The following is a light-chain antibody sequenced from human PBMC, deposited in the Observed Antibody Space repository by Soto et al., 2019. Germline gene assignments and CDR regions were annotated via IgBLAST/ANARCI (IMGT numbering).Light chain of an antibody. J-gene: IGLJ1*01. Sequence: QSALTQPPSVSGSPGQSVTISCTGTRSDVGSYNRLSWYQQPPGTAPKLIMYEVNTRPSGVPDRFSGSKSGSTASLTISGLQAEDEADYYCSLYISGSTYVFGTGTKLTVL. V-gene: IGLV2-18*01. CDR3: SLYISGSTYV. CDR1: RSDVGSYNR. CDR2: EVN.